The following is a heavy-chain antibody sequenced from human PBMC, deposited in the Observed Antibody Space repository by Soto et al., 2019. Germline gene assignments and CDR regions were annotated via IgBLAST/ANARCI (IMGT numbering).Heavy chain of an antibody. J-gene: IGHJ3*02. CDR1: GYTFTSYG. V-gene: IGHV1-18*01. CDR2: ISAYNGNT. Sequence: GASVKVSCKASGYTFTSYGISWVRQAPGQGLEWMGWISAYNGNTNYAQKFQGRVTMTRDTSTSTAYMELSSLRSDDTAVYYCARDRHYYDSRRDAFDIWGQGTMVTVSS. D-gene: IGHD3-22*01. CDR3: ARDRHYYDSRRDAFDI.